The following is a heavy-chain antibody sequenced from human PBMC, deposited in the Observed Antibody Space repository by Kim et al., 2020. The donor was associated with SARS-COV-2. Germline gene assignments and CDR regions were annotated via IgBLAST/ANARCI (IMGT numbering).Heavy chain of an antibody. V-gene: IGHV1-8*01. Sequence: ASVKVSCKASGYTFTSYDINWVRQATGQGLEWMGWMNPNSGNTGYAQKFQGRVTMTRNTSISTAYMELSSLRSEDTAVYYCARGVGVRLRFLEWLRNWFDPWGQGTLVTVSS. CDR2: MNPNSGNT. CDR1: GYTFTSYD. J-gene: IGHJ5*02. CDR3: ARGVGVRLRFLEWLRNWFDP. D-gene: IGHD3-3*01.